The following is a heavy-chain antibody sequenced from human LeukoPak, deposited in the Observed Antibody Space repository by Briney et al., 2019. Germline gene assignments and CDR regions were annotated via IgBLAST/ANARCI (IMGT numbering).Heavy chain of an antibody. Sequence: SETLSLTCTVSGGSISSYYWSWIRQPPGKGLEWIGHIYYSGSTNYNPSLKSRVTISVDTSKNQFSLKLSSVTAADTAVYYCARYMVRGLNWFDPWGQGTLVTVSS. CDR2: IYYSGST. D-gene: IGHD3-10*01. CDR1: GGSISSYY. V-gene: IGHV4-59*01. J-gene: IGHJ5*02. CDR3: ARYMVRGLNWFDP.